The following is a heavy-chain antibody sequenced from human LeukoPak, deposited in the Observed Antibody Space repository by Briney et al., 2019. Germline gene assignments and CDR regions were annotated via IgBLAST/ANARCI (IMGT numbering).Heavy chain of an antibody. Sequence: GGSLRLSCAASGFTFSSYSMNWVRQAPGKGLEWVSSISSSSSYIYYADSVKGRFTISRDNAKNSLYLQMNSLRAEDTAVYYCARGTATSSQPFDYWGQGTMVTVSS. CDR3: ARGTATSSQPFDY. CDR2: ISSSSSYI. J-gene: IGHJ4*02. D-gene: IGHD2-21*02. V-gene: IGHV3-21*01. CDR1: GFTFSSYS.